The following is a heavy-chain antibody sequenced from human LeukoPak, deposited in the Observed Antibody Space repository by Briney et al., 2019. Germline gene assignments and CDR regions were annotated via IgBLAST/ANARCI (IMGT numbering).Heavy chain of an antibody. Sequence: ASVKVSCKASDYTFTSYGISWVRQAPGQGLEWMGWISAYNGNTNYAQKLQGRVTMTTDTSTSTAYMELRSLRSDDTAVYYCARDQWATMVRGVTPDYYYYGMDVWGQGTTVTVSS. CDR1: DYTFTSYG. CDR2: ISAYNGNT. J-gene: IGHJ6*02. V-gene: IGHV1-18*01. CDR3: ARDQWATMVRGVTPDYYYYGMDV. D-gene: IGHD3-10*01.